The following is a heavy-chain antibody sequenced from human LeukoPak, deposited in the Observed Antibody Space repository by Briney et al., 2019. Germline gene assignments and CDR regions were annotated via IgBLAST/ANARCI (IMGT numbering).Heavy chain of an antibody. J-gene: IGHJ6*02. CDR1: GFTFSSYG. Sequence: GRSLRLSCAASGFTFSSYGMHWVRQAPGKGLEWVAVISYDGSNKYYADSVKGRFTISRHNSENTLYLQMNSLRAEDTAVYYCARDLIVVVPAAIKGDYYYGMDVWGQGTTVTVSS. CDR3: ARDLIVVVPAAIKGDYYYGMDV. CDR2: ISYDGSNK. D-gene: IGHD2-2*02. V-gene: IGHV3-30*03.